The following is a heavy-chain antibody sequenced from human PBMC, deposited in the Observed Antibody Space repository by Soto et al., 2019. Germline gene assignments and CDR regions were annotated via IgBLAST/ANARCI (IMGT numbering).Heavy chain of an antibody. CDR3: AKEPGGAGSKEWAKIDY. V-gene: IGHV3-23*01. J-gene: IGHJ4*02. CDR2: ISGSGGST. D-gene: IGHD3-3*01. CDR1: GFTFSSYA. Sequence: EVQLLESGGGLVQPGGSLRLSCAASGFTFSSYAMSWVRQAPGKGLEWVSAISGSGGSTYYADSVKGRFTISRDNSKNSLYLQMNSQRDEETDVYYCAKEPGGAGSKEWAKIDYWGQGPLVTVSS.